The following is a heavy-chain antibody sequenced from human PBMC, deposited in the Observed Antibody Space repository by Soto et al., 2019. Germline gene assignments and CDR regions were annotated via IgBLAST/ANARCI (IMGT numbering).Heavy chain of an antibody. CDR2: LDAEDGET. CDR1: GYSLSDLS. CDR3: ATLPRTIERTPAAIWSFDS. D-gene: IGHD2-2*01. J-gene: IGHJ4*02. Sequence: ASVKVSCKVSGYSLSDLSIHWARQAPRKGLEWMGGLDAEDGETIYAQKLQGRGTMTEDTSTDTAYMELSSLTSEDTAMYYCATLPRTIERTPAAIWSFDSWGQGTRVTVSS. V-gene: IGHV1-24*01.